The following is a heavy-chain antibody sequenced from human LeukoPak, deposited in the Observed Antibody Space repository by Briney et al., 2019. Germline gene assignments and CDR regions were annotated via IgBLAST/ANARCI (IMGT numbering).Heavy chain of an antibody. V-gene: IGHV3-7*01. CDR3: VRGNLVFDY. J-gene: IGHJ4*02. CDR1: GFTFSTYW. Sequence: GGSLTLSCAASGFTFSTYWMSWVRQSPGKGLEWVANIKPDGREKNYADSVKGRFTLSRGNAENSLFLQMNSLRAEDTAVYYCVRGNLVFDYWGQGALVTVSS. CDR2: IKPDGREK. D-gene: IGHD1-7*01.